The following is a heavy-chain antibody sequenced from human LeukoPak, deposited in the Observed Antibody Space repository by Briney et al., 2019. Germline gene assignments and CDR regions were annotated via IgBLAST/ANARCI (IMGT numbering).Heavy chain of an antibody. Sequence: GASVKVSCKASGYTFSNYFMYWVRQAPGQGLEWMGGINPNSGDINYAPKFQGRVTMTRDTSISTAYMDPNRLSSDDTAVYYCARGYVWIEMGLGYWGQGTLVTVSS. CDR2: INPNSGDI. V-gene: IGHV1-2*02. CDR1: GYTFSNYF. D-gene: IGHD3/OR15-3a*01. J-gene: IGHJ4*02. CDR3: ARGYVWIEMGLGY.